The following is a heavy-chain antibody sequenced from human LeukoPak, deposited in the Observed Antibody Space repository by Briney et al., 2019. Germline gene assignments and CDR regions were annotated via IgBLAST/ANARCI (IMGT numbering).Heavy chain of an antibody. CDR3: VRRRGSSWKGGFDY. CDR2: IYPGDSDT. Sequence: PGESLKISCEGSGYNFNTFWIGWVHQKPGEGLEWVGIIYPGDSDTKYSPAVQGQVTISADKPIATAYLQWSSLKASDTAMYYCVRRRGSSWKGGFDYWGQGTLVTVSS. CDR1: GYNFNTFW. D-gene: IGHD6-13*01. V-gene: IGHV5-51*07. J-gene: IGHJ4*02.